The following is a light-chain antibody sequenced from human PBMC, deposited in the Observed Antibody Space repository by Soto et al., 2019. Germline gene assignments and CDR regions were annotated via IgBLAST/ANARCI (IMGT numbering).Light chain of an antibody. V-gene: IGLV2-14*01. CDR3: SSYPSTNAVVL. Sequence: QSALTQPASVSGSPGQSITISCTGTSSDVDDYNYVSWYQQHPGKAPKLIISDVSSRPSGISNRFSGSKSGNTASLTISGLKAEDEADYYCSSYPSTNAVVLFGGGTKLTVL. CDR1: SSDVDDYNY. CDR2: DVS. J-gene: IGLJ2*01.